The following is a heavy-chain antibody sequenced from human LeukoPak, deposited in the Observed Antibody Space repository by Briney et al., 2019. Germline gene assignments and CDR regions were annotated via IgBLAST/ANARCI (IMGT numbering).Heavy chain of an antibody. CDR1: GFTFSSYG. Sequence: PGRSLRLSCAASGFTFSSYGMHWVRQAPGKGLEWVAVISYDGSNKYYADSVKGRFTISRDNSKNTLYLQMNSLRAEDTAVYYCARDWSQRWGQGTLVTVSS. CDR3: ARDWSQR. J-gene: IGHJ4*02. D-gene: IGHD2-2*01. CDR2: ISYDGSNK. V-gene: IGHV3-30*19.